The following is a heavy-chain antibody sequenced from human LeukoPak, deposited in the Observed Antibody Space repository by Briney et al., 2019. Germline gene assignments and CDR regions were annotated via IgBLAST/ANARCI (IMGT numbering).Heavy chain of an antibody. CDR2: INSGSNFI. D-gene: IGHD1-1*01. V-gene: IGHV3-21*01. CDR3: ATWVNWRAEYFKH. Sequence: GGSLRLSCVASGFNFSSIDINWVRQAPGKGLEWVSSINSGSNFINYADSVKGRFTISRDNAKNSLYLEMNSLRVEDTAVYYCATWVNWRAEYFKHWGQGTLVTVSS. J-gene: IGHJ1*01. CDR1: GFNFSSID.